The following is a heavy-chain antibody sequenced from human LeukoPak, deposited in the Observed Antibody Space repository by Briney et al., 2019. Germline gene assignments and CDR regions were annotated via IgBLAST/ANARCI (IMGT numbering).Heavy chain of an antibody. CDR1: GGTFSSYA. CDR3: ASTFADYCGGDCYPYYFDY. CDR2: IIPIFGTA. D-gene: IGHD2-21*02. Sequence: SVKVSCKASGGTFSSYAISWVRQAPGQGLEWMGGIIPIFGTANYAQKFQGRVTITTDESMSTAYMELSSLRSEDTAVYYCASTFADYCGGDCYPYYFDYWGQGTLVTVSS. J-gene: IGHJ4*02. V-gene: IGHV1-69*05.